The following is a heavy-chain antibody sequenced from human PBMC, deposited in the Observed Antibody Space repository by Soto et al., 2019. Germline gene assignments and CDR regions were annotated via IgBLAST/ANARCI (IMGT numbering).Heavy chain of an antibody. Sequence: QVQLVESGGGVVQPGRSLRLSCEASGFAFSRYAMHWVRQAPGKGLEWVAAISYDGSKTYYADFVKGRFTISRDNSKNTLNVQMNSLRGDDTAVYYCARAPEAFDCWGQGTLVTVS. CDR2: ISYDGSKT. J-gene: IGHJ4*02. CDR1: GFAFSRYA. V-gene: IGHV3-30-3*01. CDR3: ARAPEAFDC.